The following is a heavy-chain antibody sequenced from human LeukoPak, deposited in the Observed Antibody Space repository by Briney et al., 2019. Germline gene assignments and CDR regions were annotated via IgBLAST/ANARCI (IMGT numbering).Heavy chain of an antibody. CDR1: GFIFSSYV. CDR2: ISVAGATT. D-gene: IGHD3-10*01. V-gene: IGHV3-23*01. Sequence: PGGSLRLSCVSSGFIFSSYVMGWVRQAPGKGLEWVSSISVAGATTDYADSVKGRFTISRDNSKSTVYLQMNSLRAEDTAMYYCARLSAMLRGPEPIYYFDYWGQGTLVTVSS. J-gene: IGHJ4*01. CDR3: ARLSAMLRGPEPIYYFDY.